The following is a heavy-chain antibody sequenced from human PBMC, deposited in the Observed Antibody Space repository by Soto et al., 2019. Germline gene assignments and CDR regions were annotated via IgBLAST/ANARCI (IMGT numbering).Heavy chain of an antibody. CDR3: ARGVSNSGAYYTGPSAYGL. CDR1: GGTFNGYG. CDR2: TVPVFDTS. J-gene: IGHJ3*01. D-gene: IGHD3-10*01. Sequence: QVQLVQSGAVVKKPGSSVEVSCKASGGTFNGYGISWVRQAPGQGLEWMGGTVPVFDTSKYSPRFQGRVTITADNSTSTAYMELSSVRSEDTAIYFCARGVSNSGAYYTGPSAYGLWGQGTLVIVSS. V-gene: IGHV1-69*06.